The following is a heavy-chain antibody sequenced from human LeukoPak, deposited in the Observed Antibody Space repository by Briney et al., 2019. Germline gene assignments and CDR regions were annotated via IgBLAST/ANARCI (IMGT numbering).Heavy chain of an antibody. CDR1: GGSFSGYY. CDR3: ATNEWSGYYFEY. J-gene: IGHJ4*02. CDR2: INHSGST. D-gene: IGHD3-3*01. V-gene: IGHV4-34*01. Sequence: PSETLSLTCAVYGGSFSGYYWSWIRQPPGKGLEWIGEINHSGSTNYNPSLKSRVTISVDTSKNQFSLKLSSVTAADTAVYYCATNEWSGYYFEYWGQGTLVTVSS.